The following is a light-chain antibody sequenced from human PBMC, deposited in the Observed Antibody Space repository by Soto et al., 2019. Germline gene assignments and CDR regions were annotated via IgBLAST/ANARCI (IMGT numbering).Light chain of an antibody. CDR2: GAS. CDR1: QSVSSSY. Sequence: EIVLTQSPDTLSLSLGERATLSCRASQSVSSSYLAWYQQKPGQSLRRLTYGASSRATGIPDRFSGSRSGTDFTLIITRLEPEDFAVDYCQQYGSSPLTFGGGTKVEIK. CDR3: QQYGSSPLT. J-gene: IGKJ4*01. V-gene: IGKV3-20*01.